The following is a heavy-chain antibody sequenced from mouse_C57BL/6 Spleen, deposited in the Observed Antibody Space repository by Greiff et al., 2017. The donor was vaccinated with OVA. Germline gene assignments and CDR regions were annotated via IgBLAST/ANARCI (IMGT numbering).Heavy chain of an antibody. CDR1: GYAFSSSW. CDR2: IYPGDGDT. J-gene: IGHJ2*01. D-gene: IGHD2-3*01. Sequence: QVQLQQSGPELVKPGASVKISCKASGYAFSSSWMNWVKQRPGKGLEWIGRIYPGDGDTNYNGKFKGKATLTADKSSSTAYRQLSSLTSEDSAVYFCAREGGYDGYYMYYFDDWGQGTTLTVSS. CDR3: AREGGYDGYYMYYFDD. V-gene: IGHV1-82*01.